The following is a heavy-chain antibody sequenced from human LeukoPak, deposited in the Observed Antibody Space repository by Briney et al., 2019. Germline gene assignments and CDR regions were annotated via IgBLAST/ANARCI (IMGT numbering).Heavy chain of an antibody. D-gene: IGHD6-19*01. CDR2: ISSSSSTI. Sequence: PGGSLRLSCAASGFTFSNYGMNWVRQAPGKGLEWVSYISSSSSTIYYADSVKGRFTISRDNAKNSLYLQMNSLRAEDTAVYYCARGQRYSSGWYGDAFDIWGQGTMLTVSS. J-gene: IGHJ3*02. CDR1: GFTFSNYG. V-gene: IGHV3-48*04. CDR3: ARGQRYSSGWYGDAFDI.